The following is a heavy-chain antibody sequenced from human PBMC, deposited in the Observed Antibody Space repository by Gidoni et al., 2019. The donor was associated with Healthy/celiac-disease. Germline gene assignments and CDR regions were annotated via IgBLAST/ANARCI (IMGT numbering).Heavy chain of an antibody. D-gene: IGHD3-3*01. CDR3: ARAPQTTSLEWLLYRNNWFDP. V-gene: IGHV1-8*01. Sequence: QVQLVQSGAEVKNPGASVTVSCKASGYTFPSYDINWSRQATGQGLEWMGWMNPNSGNTGYAQKFQGRVTMTRNTSISTAYMELSSLRSEDTAVYYCARAPQTTSLEWLLYRNNWFDPWGQGTLVTVSS. J-gene: IGHJ5*02. CDR2: MNPNSGNT. CDR1: GYTFPSYD.